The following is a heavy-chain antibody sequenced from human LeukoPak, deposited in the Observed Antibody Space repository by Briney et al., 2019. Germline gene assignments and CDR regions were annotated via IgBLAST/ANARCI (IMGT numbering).Heavy chain of an antibody. Sequence: ETLSLTCAVYGGSFSGYYWSWVRQAPGKGLEWVSAISGSGGSTYYADSVKGRFTISRDNSKNTLYLQMNSLRAEDTAVYYCAKEGGTDYGDHYYYYYGMDVWGQGTTVTVSS. J-gene: IGHJ6*02. CDR1: GGSFSGYY. D-gene: IGHD4-17*01. CDR2: ISGSGGST. CDR3: AKEGGTDYGDHYYYYYGMDV. V-gene: IGHV3-23*01.